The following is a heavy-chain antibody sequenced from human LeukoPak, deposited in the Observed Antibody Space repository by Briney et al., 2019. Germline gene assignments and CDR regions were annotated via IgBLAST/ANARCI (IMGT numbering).Heavy chain of an antibody. CDR2: IDYSGST. CDR3: ARHRRIAVAGTRPRASPFDY. Sequence: PETRSLTCIVSGGSTSSSSYYWGWIRQPPGKGREWIGRIDYSGSTYYNPSLKSRVTISVATSKNQFSLKLSSVTAADAAVYYCARHRRIAVAGTRPRASPFDYWGQGTLVTVSS. D-gene: IGHD6-19*01. J-gene: IGHJ4*02. CDR1: GGSTSSSSYY. V-gene: IGHV4-39*01.